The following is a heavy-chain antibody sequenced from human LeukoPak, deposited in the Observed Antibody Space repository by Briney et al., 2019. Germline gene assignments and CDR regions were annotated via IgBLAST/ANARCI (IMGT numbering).Heavy chain of an antibody. J-gene: IGHJ6*03. V-gene: IGHV4-59*01. Sequence: PSETLSLTCTVSGGSISGYYWSWIRQPPGKGLEWIGYLHYSGSTNYNPSLKSRVTISVDTSKDQFSLKLSSVTAADTAVYYCARTIEGGYIYGYFYYYYMDVWGKGTTVTISS. D-gene: IGHD5-18*01. CDR3: ARTIEGGYIYGYFYYYYMDV. CDR2: LHYSGST. CDR1: GGSISGYY.